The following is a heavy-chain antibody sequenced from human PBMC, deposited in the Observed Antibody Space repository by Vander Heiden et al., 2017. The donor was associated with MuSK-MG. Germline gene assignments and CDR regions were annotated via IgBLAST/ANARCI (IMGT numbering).Heavy chain of an antibody. V-gene: IGHV1-2*02. J-gene: IGHJ4*02. CDR1: GYTFTDYY. Sequence: QVQLVQSGAEVKEPGASVKVSCKASGYTFTDYYIHWVRQAPGQGLEYMGWINPNSGGTDYVQKFQGRVTMTRDTSITTAYMELNRLISDDTAVYYCARGFEGTFDYWGQGALVIVSS. D-gene: IGHD1-1*01. CDR2: INPNSGGT. CDR3: ARGFEGTFDY.